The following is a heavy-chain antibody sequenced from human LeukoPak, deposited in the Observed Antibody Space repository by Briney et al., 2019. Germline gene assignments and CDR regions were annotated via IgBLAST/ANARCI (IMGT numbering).Heavy chain of an antibody. D-gene: IGHD6-19*01. V-gene: IGHV1-24*01. J-gene: IGHJ4*02. Sequence: ASVKVSCKVSGYTLTELSMHWVRQAPGKGLEGMGGFDPEDGETIYAQKFQGRVTMTEDKYKETTYMELSRLRSEATAAYYCATDLVAVAGMGNDYWGQGTLVTVSS. CDR2: FDPEDGET. CDR1: GYTLTELS. CDR3: ATDLVAVAGMGNDY.